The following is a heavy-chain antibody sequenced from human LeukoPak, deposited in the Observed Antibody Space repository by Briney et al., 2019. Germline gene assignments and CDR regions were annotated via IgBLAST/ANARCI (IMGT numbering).Heavy chain of an antibody. D-gene: IGHD5-24*01. Sequence: PSETLSLTCTVSGGSISSSSYYWGWIRQPPGKGLEWIGSIYYSGSTYYNPSLKSRVTISVDTSKNQFSLKLSSVTAADTAVYYCARVYRDDYYMDVWGKGTTVTVSS. CDR2: IYYSGST. CDR1: GGSISSSSYY. V-gene: IGHV4-39*07. CDR3: ARVYRDDYYMDV. J-gene: IGHJ6*03.